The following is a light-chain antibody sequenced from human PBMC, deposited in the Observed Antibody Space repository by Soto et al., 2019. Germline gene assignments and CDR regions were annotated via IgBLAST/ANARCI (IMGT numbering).Light chain of an antibody. CDR2: DAS. CDR1: QSVSSY. CDR3: QQRSNWPPET. J-gene: IGKJ2*01. V-gene: IGKV3-11*01. Sequence: ESVVTQSPATLSLSPGEIATLSCRASQSVSSYLAWYQQKPGQAPRLLIYDASKRAPGVPARFSGSGSGTDFTLTVSSLEPEDFAVYYCQQRSNWPPETFGQGNKLEIK.